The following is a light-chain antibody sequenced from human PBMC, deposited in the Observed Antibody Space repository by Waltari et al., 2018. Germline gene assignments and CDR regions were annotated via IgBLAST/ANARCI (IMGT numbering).Light chain of an antibody. Sequence: QSALTQPASVSGSPGQSITISCTGTSSDVGTYNYVSWYQQHPGKAPKLMIYEVSNRPSGVSNRFSGSKSGNTASRTISGLQAEDEADYYCSSYTRTSTLVFGGGTKVTVL. CDR1: SSDVGTYNY. CDR3: SSYTRTSTLV. CDR2: EVS. J-gene: IGLJ2*01. V-gene: IGLV2-14*01.